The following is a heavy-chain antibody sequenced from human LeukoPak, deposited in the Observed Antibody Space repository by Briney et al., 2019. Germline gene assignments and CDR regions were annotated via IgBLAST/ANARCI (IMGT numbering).Heavy chain of an antibody. V-gene: IGHV3-30*18. CDR3: AKGARGDTVTSIVGLNWFDP. J-gene: IGHJ5*02. Sequence: RGSLRLSCAASGITFRSYGMHWVRQAPGKGLEWVAVISYDGSHKYYADSVKGRFSISRDNSKNTLYLQMNSLRADDTAVYYCAKGARGDTVTSIVGLNWFDPWGQGTLVTVSS. D-gene: IGHD4-17*01. CDR2: ISYDGSHK. CDR1: GITFRSYG.